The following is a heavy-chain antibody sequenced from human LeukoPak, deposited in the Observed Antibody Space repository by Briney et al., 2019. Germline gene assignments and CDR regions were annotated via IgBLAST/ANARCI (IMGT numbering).Heavy chain of an antibody. CDR3: ARGHSINYYYGMDV. D-gene: IGHD1-14*01. Sequence: SVKVPCKASGGTFSSYAISWVRQAPGQGLEWMGGIIPIFGTANYAQKFQGRVTITADESTSTAYMELSSLRSEDTAVYYCARGHSINYYYGMDVWGQGTTVTVSS. J-gene: IGHJ6*02. V-gene: IGHV1-69*13. CDR1: GGTFSSYA. CDR2: IIPIFGTA.